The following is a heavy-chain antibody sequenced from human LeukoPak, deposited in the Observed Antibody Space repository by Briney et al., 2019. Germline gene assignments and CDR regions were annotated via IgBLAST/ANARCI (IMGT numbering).Heavy chain of an antibody. CDR1: GFTFTTYW. CDR3: ARDAVDTANAV. J-gene: IGHJ6*02. Sequence: GSLRLSCAASGFTFTTYWMHWVRQAPGKGLGWVSHINSDGSIASYADSVKGRFTVSRDNAKNTLYLQMNSLRAEDTAVYYCARDAVDTANAVWGQGTTVTVSS. D-gene: IGHD5-18*01. V-gene: IGHV3-74*01. CDR2: INSDGSIA.